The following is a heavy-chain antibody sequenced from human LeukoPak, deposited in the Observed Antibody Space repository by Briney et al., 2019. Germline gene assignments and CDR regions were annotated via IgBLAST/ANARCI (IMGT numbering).Heavy chain of an antibody. J-gene: IGHJ4*02. CDR3: ARVAAASIFDY. CDR2: IYHSGST. CDR1: GGSISSGDYY. D-gene: IGHD6-13*01. Sequence: SETLSLTCTVSGGSISSGDYYWSWIRQPPGKGLEWIGYIYHSGSTYYNPSLKSRVTISVDRSKNQFSLKLSSVTAADTAVYYCARVAAASIFDYWGQGTLVTVSS. V-gene: IGHV4-30-4*01.